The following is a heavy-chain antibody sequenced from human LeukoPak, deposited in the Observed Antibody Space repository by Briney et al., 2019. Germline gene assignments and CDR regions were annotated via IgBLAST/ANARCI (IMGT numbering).Heavy chain of an antibody. D-gene: IGHD1-26*01. CDR3: ARDGPEAAATTTWYFDS. J-gene: IGHJ4*02. Sequence: PGGSLRLSCAAPGFTFSNFGIHWVRQAPGKGLQWVAVIWNDGSDKYYADPVKGRFTISRDNSKNTVHLQMNSLRAEDTAVYYCARDGPEAAATTTWYFDSWGQGTQVTVSS. CDR2: IWNDGSDK. V-gene: IGHV3-33*01. CDR1: GFTFSNFG.